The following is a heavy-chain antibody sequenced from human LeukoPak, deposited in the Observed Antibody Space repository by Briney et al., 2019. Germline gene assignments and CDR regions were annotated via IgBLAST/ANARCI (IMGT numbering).Heavy chain of an antibody. CDR1: GFTFSSYW. V-gene: IGHV3-7*01. CDR2: IKQDGSEK. J-gene: IGHJ4*02. D-gene: IGHD3-16*01. Sequence: PGGSLRLSCAASGFTFSSYWMSWVRQAPGKGLEWVANIKQDGSEKYYVDSVKGRFTISRGNAKNSLYLQMNSLRAEDTAVYYCARANMITFPGTFGYWGQGTLVTVSS. CDR3: ARANMITFPGTFGY.